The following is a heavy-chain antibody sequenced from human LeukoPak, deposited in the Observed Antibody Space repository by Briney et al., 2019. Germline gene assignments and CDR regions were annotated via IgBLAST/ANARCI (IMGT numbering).Heavy chain of an antibody. Sequence: SETLSLTCAVYGGSSSGYYWSWIRQPPGKGLEWIGEINHSGSTNYNPSLKSRVTISVDTSKNQFSLKLSSVTAADTAVYYCARGVRGFCTNGVCLRRHYYYYYMDVWGKGTTVTVSS. J-gene: IGHJ6*03. CDR2: INHSGST. V-gene: IGHV4-34*01. CDR1: GGSSSGYY. CDR3: ARGVRGFCTNGVCLRRHYYYYYMDV. D-gene: IGHD2-8*01.